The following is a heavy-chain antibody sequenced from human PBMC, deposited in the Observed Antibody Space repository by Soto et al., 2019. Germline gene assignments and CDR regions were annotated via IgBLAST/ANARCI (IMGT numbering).Heavy chain of an antibody. D-gene: IGHD6-13*01. V-gene: IGHV1-69*06. CDR2: IIPIFGTA. CDR1: GGTFSSYA. Sequence: SVKVSCKASGGTFSSYAISWVRQAPGQGLEWMGGIIPIFGTANYAQKFQGRVTITADKSTSTAYMELSSLRSEDTAVHYCARTSPGIAAAGNFDYWGQGTLVTVSS. CDR3: ARTSPGIAAAGNFDY. J-gene: IGHJ4*02.